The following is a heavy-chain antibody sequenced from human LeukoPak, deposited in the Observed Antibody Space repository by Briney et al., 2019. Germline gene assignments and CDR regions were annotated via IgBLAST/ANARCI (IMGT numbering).Heavy chain of an antibody. CDR2: ISAYNGNT. J-gene: IGHJ4*02. Sequence: ASVKVSCKASGYTFTSYGISWVRQAPGQGLEWMGWISAYNGNTNYAQKLQGRVTMTTDTSTSTAYMELRSLRSDDTAVYYCARVLNYDFWSGYYTGTLDYCGQGTLVTVSS. CDR3: ARVLNYDFWSGYYTGTLDY. V-gene: IGHV1-18*01. CDR1: GYTFTSYG. D-gene: IGHD3-3*01.